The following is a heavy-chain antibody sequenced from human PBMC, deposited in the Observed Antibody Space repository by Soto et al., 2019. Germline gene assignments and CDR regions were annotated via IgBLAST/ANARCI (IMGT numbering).Heavy chain of an antibody. J-gene: IGHJ4*02. CDR2: FYYSGST. D-gene: IGHD6-19*01. Sequence: SETLSLTCTVSTGSISSYYWSWIRQPPGKGLEWIGYFYYSGSTNYNPSLKSRVTISVDTSKNQFSLKLTSVTAADTAVYYCARHNKRDTLAGRHVRHFDYWGQGTLVTVSS. V-gene: IGHV4-59*08. CDR3: ARHNKRDTLAGRHVRHFDY. CDR1: TGSISSYY.